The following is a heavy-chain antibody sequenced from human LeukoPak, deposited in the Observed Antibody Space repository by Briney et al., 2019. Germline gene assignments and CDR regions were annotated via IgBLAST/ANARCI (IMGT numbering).Heavy chain of an antibody. D-gene: IGHD6-13*01. CDR2: TYYRSKWYN. Sequence: SQTLSLTCAISGDGVSSNSAAWNWIRQSPSRGPEWLGRTYYRSKWYNDYAVSVKSRITINPDTSKNQFSLQLNSVTPEDTAVYYCARGSGSSWYGAEYFQHWGQGTLVTVSS. V-gene: IGHV6-1*01. CDR3: ARGSGSSWYGAEYFQH. J-gene: IGHJ1*01. CDR1: GDGVSSNSAA.